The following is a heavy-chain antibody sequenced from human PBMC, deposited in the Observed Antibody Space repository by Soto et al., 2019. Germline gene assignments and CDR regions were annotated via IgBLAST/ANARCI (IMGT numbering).Heavy chain of an antibody. CDR1: GFTFSSYA. J-gene: IGHJ4*02. V-gene: IGHV3-23*01. CDR3: AKHPWFGEFDY. CDR2: ISGSGGST. Sequence: EVQLLESGGGLVQPGGYLRLSCAASGFTFSSYAMSWVRQAPGKGLEWVSAISGSGGSTYYADSGKGRFTISRDNSKKTLYLQMNSLRAEDTAVYYCAKHPWFGEFDYWGQGTLVTVSS. D-gene: IGHD3-10*01.